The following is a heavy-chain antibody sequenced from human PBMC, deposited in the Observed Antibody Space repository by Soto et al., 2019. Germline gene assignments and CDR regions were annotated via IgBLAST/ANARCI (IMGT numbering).Heavy chain of an antibody. CDR3: ARRGYYDSSGYTTQNDAFDI. CDR2: IWYDGSNK. D-gene: IGHD3-22*01. CDR1: GFTFSSYG. Sequence: GGSLRLSCAASGFTFSSYGMHWVRQAPGKGLEWVAVIWYDGSNKYYADSVKGRFTISRDNSKNTLYLQMNSLRAEDTAVYYCARRGYYDSSGYTTQNDAFDIWGQGTMVTVSS. J-gene: IGHJ3*02. V-gene: IGHV3-33*01.